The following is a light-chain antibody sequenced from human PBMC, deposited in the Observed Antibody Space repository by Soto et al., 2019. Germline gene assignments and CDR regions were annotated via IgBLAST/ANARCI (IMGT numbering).Light chain of an antibody. V-gene: IGKV1-5*01. CDR3: QQSYDIPRT. Sequence: DIQMTQSPSTLSASVGDRVTITCRASQSISSWLAWYQQKPGKAPNLLIYDVSSLESGVSSRFSGSGSGTEFTLTISSLQPDDFATYYCQQSYDIPRTFGQGTKVDIK. CDR2: DVS. CDR1: QSISSW. J-gene: IGKJ1*01.